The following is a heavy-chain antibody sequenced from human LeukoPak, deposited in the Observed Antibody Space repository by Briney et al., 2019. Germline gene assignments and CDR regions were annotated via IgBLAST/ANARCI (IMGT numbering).Heavy chain of an antibody. J-gene: IGHJ4*02. V-gene: IGHV3-9*02. D-gene: IGHD6-19*01. Sequence: GRSLRPSRAASGFPSGNYAMLWGRQAPGKGLEWLSIISWNSGYIGYADSVKGRFTIFRVNAKKSQDLQMNSLRAEDTAFYYCAKVRGTYSSGYFFDYWGQGTLVTVSS. CDR3: AKVRGTYSSGYFFDY. CDR2: ISWNSGYI. CDR1: GFPSGNYA.